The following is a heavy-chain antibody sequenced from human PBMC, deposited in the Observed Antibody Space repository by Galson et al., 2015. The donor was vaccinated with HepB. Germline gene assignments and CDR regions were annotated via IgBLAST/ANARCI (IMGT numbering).Heavy chain of an antibody. V-gene: IGHV4-38-2*02. J-gene: IGHJ4*02. D-gene: IGHD5-12*01. Sequence: SETLSLTCTVSGYSISSAFYWGWTRQPPGKGLEWIGSIYHSGVTYYNPSLKSRVTISVDTSKKQVSLKLTSVTAADTAVYFCARSAYSGNDLSDWGQGTLVTVSS. CDR2: IYHSGVT. CDR1: GYSISSAFY. CDR3: ARSAYSGNDLSD.